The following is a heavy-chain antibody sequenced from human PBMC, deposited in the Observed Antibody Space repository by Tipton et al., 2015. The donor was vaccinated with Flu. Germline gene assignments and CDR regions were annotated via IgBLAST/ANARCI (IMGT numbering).Heavy chain of an antibody. Sequence: TLSLTCTVSGGSITRGSYYYNWIRQPAGKGLEWIGRIYTNANTNYKPSLKSRVTISVDRSKNQFSLSLSSVTAADTAVYYCARRDYSNYVSDPKNWFDPWGQGILVTVSS. CDR1: GGSITRGSYY. CDR3: ARRDYSNYVSDPKNWFDP. V-gene: IGHV4-61*02. J-gene: IGHJ5*02. CDR2: IYTNANT. D-gene: IGHD4-11*01.